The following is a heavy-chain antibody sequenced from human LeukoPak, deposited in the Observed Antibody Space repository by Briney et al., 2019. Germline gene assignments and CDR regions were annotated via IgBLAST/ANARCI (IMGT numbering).Heavy chain of an antibody. J-gene: IGHJ4*02. CDR1: GGSFSGYY. CDR3: ARGGRIVGATPLLDY. CDR2: INHSGST. D-gene: IGHD1-26*01. V-gene: IGHV4-34*01. Sequence: WETLSLTCAVYGGSFSGYYWSWIRQPPGKGLEWIGEINHSGSTNYNPSLKSRVTISVDTSKNQFSLKRSSVTAADTAVYYCARGGRIVGATPLLDYWGQGTLVTVSS.